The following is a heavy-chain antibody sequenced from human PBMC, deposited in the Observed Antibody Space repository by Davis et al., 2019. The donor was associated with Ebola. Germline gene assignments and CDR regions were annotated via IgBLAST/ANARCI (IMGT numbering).Heavy chain of an antibody. D-gene: IGHD4-17*01. V-gene: IGHV4-59*11. CDR2: IYYSGGT. CDR3: ARVVREPYGDHRYYGKDV. J-gene: IGHJ6*04. Sequence: SDTLSLTFTVSGGSISTHYGNWIRQSPGKGLEWIGEIYYSGGTNYNPSLKSRVTMSVDTSKNQFYLRLNSLTAADTAGYYCARVVREPYGDHRYYGKDVWGRGTSVTVSS. CDR1: GGSISTHY.